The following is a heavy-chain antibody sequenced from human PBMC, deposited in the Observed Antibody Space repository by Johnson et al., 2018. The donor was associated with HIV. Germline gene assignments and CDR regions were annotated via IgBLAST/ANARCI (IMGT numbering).Heavy chain of an antibody. J-gene: IGHJ3*02. D-gene: IGHD1-26*01. CDR1: GFTFSPYW. V-gene: IGHV3-30*03. CDR2: ISYDGTNK. CDR3: AMERMGGFDM. Sequence: QVQLVESGGGLVQPGGSLRLSCAASGFTFSPYWVHWVRQAPGKGLEWVAVISYDGTNKYYADSVKGRFTISRDNSKNTLYVQMNSLRDEDTAVYYCAMERMGGFDMWGQGTVATVSS.